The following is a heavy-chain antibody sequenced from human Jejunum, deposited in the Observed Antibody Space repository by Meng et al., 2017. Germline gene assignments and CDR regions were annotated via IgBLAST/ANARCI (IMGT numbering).Heavy chain of an antibody. CDR3: ATGPYSGN. D-gene: IGHD1-1*01. CDR2: FTYGGST. Sequence: SETLSLTCSVSGASISSNNYYWGWIRQPPGKGLEWIASFTYGGSTYSSPSLNSRVFISFDPTKNLFSLTLTSVTAADTAAYYCATGPYSGNWGQGTLVTVSS. V-gene: IGHV4-39*07. J-gene: IGHJ4*02. CDR1: GASISSNNYY.